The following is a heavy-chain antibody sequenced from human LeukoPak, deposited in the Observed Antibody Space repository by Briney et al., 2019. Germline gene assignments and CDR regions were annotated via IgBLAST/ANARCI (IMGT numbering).Heavy chain of an antibody. CDR3: ARETTGAGTARPFDY. CDR2: IYSSGST. Sequence: SETLSLTCTVSGGSISSYYWSWIQQPAGKTLEWIGRIYSSGSTNYNPSLKSRVTMSLDTSKNQFSLKLSSATAADTAVYFCARETTGAGTARPFDYWGQGTLVTVSS. D-gene: IGHD6-13*01. CDR1: GGSISSYY. J-gene: IGHJ4*02. V-gene: IGHV4-4*07.